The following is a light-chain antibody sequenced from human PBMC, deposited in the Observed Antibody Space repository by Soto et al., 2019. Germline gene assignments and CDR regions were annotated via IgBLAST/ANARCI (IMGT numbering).Light chain of an antibody. V-gene: IGLV2-8*01. J-gene: IGLJ2*01. CDR2: DVS. CDR3: SSYAGSNNLV. CDR1: SSDVGGYNY. Sequence: QSALTQPPSASGSPGLSVTISCTGTSSDVGGYNYVSWYQQHPGKAPKLMIYDVSKRPSGVPDRFSGSKSGNTASLTVSGLQAEDEADYYCSSYAGSNNLVFGGGTKLTVL.